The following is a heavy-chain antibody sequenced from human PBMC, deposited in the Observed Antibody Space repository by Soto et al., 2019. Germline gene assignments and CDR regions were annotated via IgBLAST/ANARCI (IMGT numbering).Heavy chain of an antibody. Sequence: EVQLVESGGGLVQPGGSLRLSCAASGFTVSSNYMSWVRQAPGKGLEWVSVIYSGGSTYYADSVKGRLTISRDNSKNTLYLQMNSLRGEDTAVYYCAKGLYSGWHYFDYWGQGTRVTVSS. V-gene: IGHV3-66*01. D-gene: IGHD5-12*01. CDR1: GFTVSSNY. J-gene: IGHJ4*02. CDR3: AKGLYSGWHYFDY. CDR2: IYSGGST.